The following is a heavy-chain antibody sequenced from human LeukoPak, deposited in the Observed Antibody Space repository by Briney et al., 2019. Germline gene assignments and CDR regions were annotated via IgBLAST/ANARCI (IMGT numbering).Heavy chain of an antibody. V-gene: IGHV4-59*01. D-gene: IGHD3-10*01. CDR3: ARDPGTPYYFYGLDV. CDR1: GGSISYY. CDR2: VYYTGST. Sequence: SETLSLTCTVSGGSISYYYSWIRQPPGKGLEWIRYVYYTGSTNYNPSLRSRVTISLDTSRNQFSLNLSSVTAADTAVYYCARDPGTPYYFYGLDVWGKGTTVTVSS. J-gene: IGHJ6*04.